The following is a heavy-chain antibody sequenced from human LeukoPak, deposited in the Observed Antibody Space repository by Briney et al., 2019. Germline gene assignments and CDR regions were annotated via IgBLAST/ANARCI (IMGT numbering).Heavy chain of an antibody. D-gene: IGHD6-13*01. J-gene: IGHJ1*01. CDR3: AKDRHSSSRRTEYFQH. CDR2: ISGSGGST. CDR1: GFTFSSYA. V-gene: IGHV3-23*01. Sequence: PGGSLRLSCAASGFTFSSYAMSWVRQAPGKGLEWVSAISGSGGSTYYADSVKGRFTISRDNSKNTLYLQMNSLRAEDTAVYYCAKDRHSSSRRTEYFQHWGQGTLVTVSS.